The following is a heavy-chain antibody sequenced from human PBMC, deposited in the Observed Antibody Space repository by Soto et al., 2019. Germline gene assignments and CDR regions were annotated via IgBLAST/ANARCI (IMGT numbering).Heavy chain of an antibody. J-gene: IGHJ6*01. Sequence: GESLRLSCAASGFTFSSYGMHWVRQAPGKGLEWVAVISYDGSNKYCADSVKGRFTISRDNSKNTLYLQMNSLRAEDTAVYYCAKDXGVITTSPDYYYYGMDVWGQGTTVTVSS. CDR3: AKDXGVITTSPDYYYYGMDV. CDR2: ISYDGSNK. V-gene: IGHV3-30*18. CDR1: GFTFSSYG. D-gene: IGHD3-22*01.